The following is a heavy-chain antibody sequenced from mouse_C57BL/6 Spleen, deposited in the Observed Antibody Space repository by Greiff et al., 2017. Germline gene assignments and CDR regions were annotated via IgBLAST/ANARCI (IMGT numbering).Heavy chain of an antibody. Sequence: DVKLVESGPGLVKPSQSLSLTCSVTGYSITSGYYWNWIRQFPGNKLEWMGYISYDGSNNYNPSLKNRISITRDTSKNQFFLKLNSVTTEDTATYYCARASGSGYTWFAYWGQGTLVTVSA. D-gene: IGHD3-2*02. V-gene: IGHV3-6*01. CDR1: GYSITSGYY. CDR3: ARASGSGYTWFAY. CDR2: ISYDGSN. J-gene: IGHJ3*01.